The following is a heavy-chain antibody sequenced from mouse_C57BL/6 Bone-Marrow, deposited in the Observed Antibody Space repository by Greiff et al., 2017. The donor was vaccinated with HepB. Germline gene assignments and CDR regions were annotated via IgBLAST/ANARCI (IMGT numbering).Heavy chain of an antibody. J-gene: IGHJ4*01. Sequence: VQLQQSGAELVRPGASVTLSCKASGYTFTDYEMHWVKQTPVHGLEWIGAIDPETGGTAYNQKFKGKAILTADKSSSTAYMELRSLTSEDSAVYYCRRSWDGYAMDYWGQGTSVTVSS. D-gene: IGHD4-1*01. V-gene: IGHV1-15*01. CDR2: IDPETGGT. CDR1: GYTFTDYE. CDR3: RRSWDGYAMDY.